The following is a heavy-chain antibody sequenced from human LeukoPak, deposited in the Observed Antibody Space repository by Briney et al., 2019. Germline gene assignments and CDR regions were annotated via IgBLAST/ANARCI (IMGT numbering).Heavy chain of an antibody. CDR2: IRYDGSIN. V-gene: IGHV3-30*02. J-gene: IGHJ4*02. Sequence: TGGSLRLSCAASGFTFSSYAMSWVRQAPGKGLEWVAFIRYDGSINYCADSVKGRFTISRDNSKNTLYLQMNSLRTEDTAVYYCARRLHDRSGYYIDYWGQGTLVTVSS. CDR3: ARRLHDRSGYYIDY. CDR1: GFTFSSYA. D-gene: IGHD3-22*01.